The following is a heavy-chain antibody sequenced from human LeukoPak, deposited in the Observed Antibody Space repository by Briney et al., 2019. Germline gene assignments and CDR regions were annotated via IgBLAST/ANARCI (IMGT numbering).Heavy chain of an antibody. CDR1: GFTFSDYY. Sequence: PGGSLRLSCAASGFTFSDYYMSWIRQAPGKGLEWVSAISGSGGSTYYADSVKGRFTISRDNSKNTLYLQMNSLRAEDTAVYYCAKVGRVRGVTPDYWGQGTLVTVSS. D-gene: IGHD3-10*01. CDR3: AKVGRVRGVTPDY. CDR2: ISGSGGST. J-gene: IGHJ4*02. V-gene: IGHV3-23*01.